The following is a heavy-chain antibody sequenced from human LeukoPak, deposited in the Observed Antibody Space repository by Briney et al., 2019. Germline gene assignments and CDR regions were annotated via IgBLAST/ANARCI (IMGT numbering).Heavy chain of an antibody. J-gene: IGHJ5*02. V-gene: IGHV3-21*01. Sequence: PGGSLRLSCAASGFTFSSYSMNWVRQAPGKGLEWVSSISSSSSYVYYADSVKGRFTTSRDNAKNSLYLQMNSLRAEDTAVYYCATARNCSSTSCYPNWFDPWGQGTLVTVSS. D-gene: IGHD2-2*01. CDR1: GFTFSSYS. CDR2: ISSSSSYV. CDR3: ATARNCSSTSCYPNWFDP.